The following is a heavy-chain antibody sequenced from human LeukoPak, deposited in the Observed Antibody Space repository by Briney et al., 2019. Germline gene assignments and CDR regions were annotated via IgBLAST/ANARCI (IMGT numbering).Heavy chain of an antibody. J-gene: IGHJ4*02. CDR1: GGSISSGGYY. D-gene: IGHD2-21*01. V-gene: IGHV4-31*03. Sequence: NPSETLSLTCTVSGGSISSGGYYWSWIRQHPGKGLEWIGYIYYSGSTYYNPSLKSRVTISVDTSKNQFSLKLSSVTAADTAVYYCARGFLLLSANFDYWGQGTLVTVSS. CDR2: IYYSGST. CDR3: ARGFLLLSANFDY.